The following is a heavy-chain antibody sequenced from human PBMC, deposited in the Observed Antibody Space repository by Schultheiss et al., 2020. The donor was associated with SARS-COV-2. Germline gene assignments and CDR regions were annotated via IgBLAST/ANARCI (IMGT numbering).Heavy chain of an antibody. Sequence: SETLSLTCTVSGGSISSGGYYWSWIRQHPGKGLEWIGYIYYSGSTNYNPSLKSRVTISVDTSKNQFSLKLSSVTAADTAVYYCARGGKRSGFDYWGQGTLVTVSS. V-gene: IGHV4-61*08. CDR2: IYYSGST. CDR3: ARGGKRSGFDY. CDR1: GGSISSGGYY. J-gene: IGHJ4*02. D-gene: IGHD3-16*01.